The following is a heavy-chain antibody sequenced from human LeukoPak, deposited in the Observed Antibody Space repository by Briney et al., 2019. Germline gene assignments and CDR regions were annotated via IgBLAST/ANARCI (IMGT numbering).Heavy chain of an antibody. CDR1: GGTFSSYA. Sequence: SAKLSCKASGGTFSSYAISWVRQAPGQGLEWMGGIIPIFGTANYAQKFQGRVTITADESTSTAYMELSSLRSEDTAVYYCAREKYCSGGSCYGGVTFDYWGQGTLVTVSS. CDR3: AREKYCSGGSCYGGVTFDY. D-gene: IGHD2-15*01. J-gene: IGHJ4*02. V-gene: IGHV1-69*13. CDR2: IIPIFGTA.